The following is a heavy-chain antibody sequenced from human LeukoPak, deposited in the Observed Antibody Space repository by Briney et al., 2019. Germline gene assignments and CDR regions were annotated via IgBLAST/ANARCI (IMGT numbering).Heavy chain of an antibody. CDR1: GFTFSSYW. D-gene: IGHD6-6*01. J-gene: IGHJ4*02. V-gene: IGHV3-7*01. CDR3: AKDRRALGQYYFDY. CDR2: IKQDGTEK. Sequence: GGSLRLSCAASGFTFSSYWMSWVRQAPGKGLEWAANIKQDGTEKYYVDSVRGQFTISRDNAQNSLYLQMNNLGAEDTAVYYCAKDRRALGQYYFDYWGQGTLVTVSS.